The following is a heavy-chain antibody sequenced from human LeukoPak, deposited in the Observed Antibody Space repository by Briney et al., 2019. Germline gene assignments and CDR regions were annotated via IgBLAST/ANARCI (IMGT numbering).Heavy chain of an antibody. CDR2: IYSGGTT. Sequence: GGSLRLSCAASGFIFSSNYMSWVRRAPGKGLEWVAVIYSGGTTYYANSVKSRFTISRNNSNNTLYLQMNSLRAEDTAVYYCARGPVTRFEIWGQGTMVTVSS. J-gene: IGHJ3*02. CDR1: GFIFSSNY. V-gene: IGHV3-53*01. CDR3: ARGPVTRFEI. D-gene: IGHD4-17*01.